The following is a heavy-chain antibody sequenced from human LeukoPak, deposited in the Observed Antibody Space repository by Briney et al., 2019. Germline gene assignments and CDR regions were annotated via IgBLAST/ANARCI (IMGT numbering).Heavy chain of an antibody. D-gene: IGHD6-19*01. Sequence: ASVKVSCKASGYTFTGYYMHWARQAPGQGLEWMGWINPNSGATDYAQKFQGRVTMTRDTSISTAYMELSRLRSDDTAVYYCARRRSSGWYWFDYWGQGTLVTVSS. CDR2: INPNSGAT. V-gene: IGHV1-2*02. J-gene: IGHJ4*02. CDR1: GYTFTGYY. CDR3: ARRRSSGWYWFDY.